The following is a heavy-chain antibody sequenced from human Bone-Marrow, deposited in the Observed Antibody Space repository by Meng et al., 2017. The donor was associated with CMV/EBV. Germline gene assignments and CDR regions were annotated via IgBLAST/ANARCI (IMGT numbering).Heavy chain of an antibody. CDR3: ARQVGATTAGWFDP. Sequence: SVKVSCKASGGSFSSYTINWVRQAPGQGLEWMGGIIPILGIAKYAQKFHGRVTITADKSTTTGYMEVRSLRSEDTAVYYCARQVGATTAGWFDPWGQRTLVTVSS. D-gene: IGHD1-26*01. J-gene: IGHJ5*02. CDR2: IIPILGIA. V-gene: IGHV1-69*10. CDR1: GGSFSSYT.